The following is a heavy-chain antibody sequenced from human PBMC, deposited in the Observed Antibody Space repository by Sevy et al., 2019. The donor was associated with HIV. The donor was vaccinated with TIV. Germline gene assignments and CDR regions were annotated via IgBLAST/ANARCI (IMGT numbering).Heavy chain of an antibody. Sequence: SETLSLTCAVYGGSFSGYYWSWIRQPPGKGLEWLGEINNSGSTNYNPSLKSRVTILVDTSKNQFSLKLSCVTAADTAVYYCARCAVWVGYYDYGMDVWGQGTTVTVSS. CDR1: GGSFSGYY. D-gene: IGHD3-16*01. J-gene: IGHJ6*02. V-gene: IGHV4-34*01. CDR2: INNSGST. CDR3: ARCAVWVGYYDYGMDV.